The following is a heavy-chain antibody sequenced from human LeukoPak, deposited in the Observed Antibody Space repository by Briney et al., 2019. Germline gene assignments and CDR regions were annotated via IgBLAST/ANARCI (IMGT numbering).Heavy chain of an antibody. CDR1: GGSIRSYY. D-gene: IGHD1-26*01. V-gene: IGHV4-59*01. CDR3: AKENPSGPTSGAFDI. Sequence: SETLSLTCTVSGGSIRSYYWSWIRKPPGKGLEWIGYIYYSGSAHYNPSLKSRVTISVDTSKKQFSLKLNSVTAADTAVYYCAKENPSGPTSGAFDIWGQGTGVTVSS. CDR2: IYYSGSA. J-gene: IGHJ3*02.